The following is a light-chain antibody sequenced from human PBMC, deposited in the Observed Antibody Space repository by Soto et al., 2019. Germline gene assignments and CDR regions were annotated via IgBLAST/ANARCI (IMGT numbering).Light chain of an antibody. CDR3: QQLNTYPLI. CDR2: AAS. Sequence: DIQLTQSPSFLSASVGDRVTITCRASQGIKTYLAWYQQKPGKAPKLLIYAASTLQSGVPSRFSGSGSGTEFTLTISSLQPEDFVTYYCQQLNTYPLIFGGGTKVESK. CDR1: QGIKTY. J-gene: IGKJ4*01. V-gene: IGKV1-9*01.